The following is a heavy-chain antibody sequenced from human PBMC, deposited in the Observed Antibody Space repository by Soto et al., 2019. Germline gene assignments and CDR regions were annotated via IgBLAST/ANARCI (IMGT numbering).Heavy chain of an antibody. D-gene: IGHD6-13*01. CDR3: AKGISLYNWFDP. J-gene: IGHJ5*02. CDR2: INAGNGNT. V-gene: IGHV1-3*01. CDR1: GYTFTSYA. Sequence: GASVKVSCKASGYTFTSYAMHWVRQTPGQRLEWMGWINAGNGNTKYSQKFQGRVTITRDTSASTAYMELSSLRSEDTAVYYCAKGISLYNWFDPWGQGTLVTVSS.